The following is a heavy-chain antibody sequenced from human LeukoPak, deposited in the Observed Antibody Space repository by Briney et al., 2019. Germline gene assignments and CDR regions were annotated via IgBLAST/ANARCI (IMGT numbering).Heavy chain of an antibody. J-gene: IGHJ5*02. D-gene: IGHD3-10*01. Sequence: SETLSLTCTGSGVSISPYFWSWMRHTPGNGLEWFGYISYNGSTTYNPALKSRVNISVHPYKNQFSLQLTSVTAADTAVYYCARDEYRGVTNFDPWGQGTLVSVSS. CDR2: ISYNGST. V-gene: IGHV4-59*01. CDR1: GVSISPYF. CDR3: ARDEYRGVTNFDP.